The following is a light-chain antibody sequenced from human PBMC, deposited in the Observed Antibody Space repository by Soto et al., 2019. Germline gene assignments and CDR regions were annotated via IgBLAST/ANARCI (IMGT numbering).Light chain of an antibody. J-gene: IGLJ2*01. Sequence: QSVLTQPPSASGTPGQRVTISCSGSSSNIGSNTVNWYQQLPGAAPKLLIYSDNHRPSGVPDRFSASKSGTSASLAISGLQSEDEADYCCAAWDDSLNGVVFGGGTKVTVL. CDR3: AAWDDSLNGVV. CDR2: SDN. CDR1: SSNIGSNT. V-gene: IGLV1-44*01.